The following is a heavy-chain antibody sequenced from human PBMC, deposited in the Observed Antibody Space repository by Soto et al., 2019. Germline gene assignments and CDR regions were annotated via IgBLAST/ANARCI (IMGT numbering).Heavy chain of an antibody. CDR2: IIPRFGTA. Sequence: SVKVSPKASGGTFSSSAISWVRQAPGQGLEWMGGIIPRFGTANYEQKFQDRVTMTEDTSTDTAYMELSSLRSEDTAVYYCATGHQLPSEGYFDYWGQGALVTVSS. D-gene: IGHD2-2*01. CDR1: GGTFSSSA. CDR3: ATGHQLPSEGYFDY. J-gene: IGHJ4*02. V-gene: IGHV1-69*06.